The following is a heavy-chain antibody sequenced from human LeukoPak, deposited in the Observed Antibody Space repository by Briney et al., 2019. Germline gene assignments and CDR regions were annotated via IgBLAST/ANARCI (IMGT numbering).Heavy chain of an antibody. V-gene: IGHV4-34*01. Sequence: SETLSLTCAVYGGSLSGCYWSWIRQSPGKGLEGIGEINHSGSTNYNPSLKSRLTISVDTSNNQFSLKLSSVTAADTAVYYCARGKRSRRLSNDRPYYYYGMDVWGQGTMVTVSS. CDR1: GGSLSGCY. CDR2: INHSGST. J-gene: IGHJ6*02. D-gene: IGHD2-8*01. CDR3: ARGKRSRRLSNDRPYYYYGMDV.